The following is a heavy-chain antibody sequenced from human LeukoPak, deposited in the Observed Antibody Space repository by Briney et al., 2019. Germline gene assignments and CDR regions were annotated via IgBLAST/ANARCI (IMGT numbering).Heavy chain of an antibody. Sequence: SETLSLTCSVSGDSISPHYWSWIRQPPEKGLEWIGYIHCTGNTNYNPSLKSRVTILVDTSTNQFSLRLSSVTAADTAVYYCARFSGYDDTGHHYLDNWGQGTLVAVSS. CDR3: ARFSGYDDTGHHYLDN. D-gene: IGHD3-22*01. CDR2: IHCTGNT. CDR1: GDSISPHY. V-gene: IGHV4-59*08. J-gene: IGHJ4*02.